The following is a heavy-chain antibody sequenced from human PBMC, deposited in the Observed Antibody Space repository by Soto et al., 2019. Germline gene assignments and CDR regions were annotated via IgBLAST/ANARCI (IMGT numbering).Heavy chain of an antibody. CDR3: ARDESRELLDY. D-gene: IGHD1-26*01. CDR1: GFTFSSYS. CDR2: ISSSSSYI. J-gene: IGHJ4*02. Sequence: EVQLVESGGGLVKPGGSLRLSCAASGFTFSSYSMNWVRQAPGKGLEWVSSISSSSSYIYYADSVKGRFTISRDNAKNSLYLQMNSLRAEDTAVYYCARDESRELLDYWGQGTLVTVSS. V-gene: IGHV3-21*01.